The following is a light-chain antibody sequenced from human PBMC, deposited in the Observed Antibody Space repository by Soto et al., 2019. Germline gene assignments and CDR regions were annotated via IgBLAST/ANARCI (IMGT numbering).Light chain of an antibody. CDR3: QQTYTLPST. Sequence: DIQMTQSPSSLSASVGDRVTITCRANLSITNYLHWYQQKSGRVPKLLIYGASNLQGGVPSRFSGRGSGTDFSLTISSLRLEDFATYFCQQTYTLPSTFGGGTKVDIK. CDR1: LSITNY. J-gene: IGKJ4*01. CDR2: GAS. V-gene: IGKV1-39*01.